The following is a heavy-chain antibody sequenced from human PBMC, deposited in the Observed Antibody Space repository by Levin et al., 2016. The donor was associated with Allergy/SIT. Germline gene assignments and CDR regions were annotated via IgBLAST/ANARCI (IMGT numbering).Heavy chain of an antibody. CDR3: ARDHAADYMDV. V-gene: IGHV3-74*01. D-gene: IGHD6-25*01. Sequence: WIRQPPGKGLLWVSRINNDGTRTDYADSAKGRFTISRDNAKNTLYLQLNSLRAEDTSVYYCARDHAADYMDVWGKGTTVTVSS. J-gene: IGHJ6*03. CDR2: INNDGTRT.